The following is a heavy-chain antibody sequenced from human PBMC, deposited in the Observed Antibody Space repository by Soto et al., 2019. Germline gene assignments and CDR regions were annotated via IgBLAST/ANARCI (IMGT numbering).Heavy chain of an antibody. CDR2: INTGNGDT. CDR3: ARPYSNSWSTYFDY. D-gene: IGHD6-13*01. V-gene: IGHV1-3*04. CDR1: GYSFTTYF. J-gene: IGHJ4*02. Sequence: QVQLVQSGAEVKKPGASVKVSCKTSGYSFTTYFMHWVRQAPGQRLEWMGWINTGNGDTKYSQQFQGRVTIARDTSASTNYMELSSLRSEDTAVYYCARPYSNSWSTYFDYWGQGTLVTVSS.